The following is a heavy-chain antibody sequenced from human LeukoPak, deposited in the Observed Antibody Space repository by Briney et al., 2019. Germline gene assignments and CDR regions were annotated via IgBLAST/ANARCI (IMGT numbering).Heavy chain of an antibody. CDR1: GYTFTGYY. CDR3: ARGLRYFDWLLSFGY. J-gene: IGHJ4*02. D-gene: IGHD3-9*01. CDR2: INPNSGGT. Sequence: ASVKVSCKASGYTFTGYYMHWVRQAPGQGLEWMGWINPNSGGTNYAQKFQGRVTMTRDTSISTAYMELSRLRSDDTAVYYCARGLRYFDWLLSFGYWGQGTLVTVSS. V-gene: IGHV1-2*02.